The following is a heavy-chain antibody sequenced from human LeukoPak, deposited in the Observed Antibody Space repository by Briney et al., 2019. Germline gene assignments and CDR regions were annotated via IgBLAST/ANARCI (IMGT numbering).Heavy chain of an antibody. D-gene: IGHD6-19*01. J-gene: IGHJ4*02. V-gene: IGHV1-18*01. CDR2: ISAYNGNT. CDR1: GYTFTSYG. CDR3: ARSPSSYSSGWYNEEFDY. Sequence: ASVKVSCKASGYTFTSYGISWVRQAPGQGLEWMGWISAYNGNTNYAQKLQGRVTMTTDTSTSTAYMELRSLRSDDTAVYYCARSPSSYSSGWYNEEFDYWGQGTLVTFSS.